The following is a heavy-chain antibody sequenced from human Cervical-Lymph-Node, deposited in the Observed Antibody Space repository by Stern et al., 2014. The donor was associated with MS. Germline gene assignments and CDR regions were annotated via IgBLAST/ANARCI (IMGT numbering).Heavy chain of an antibody. J-gene: IGHJ4*02. CDR3: ARHAKAHSSPFDY. Sequence: QVQLVESGPGLVKASETLSLTCTVSGGSISSYYWSWIRQPPGKRLEWIGYIYYSGSTHYNPSLESRVTISVDTSKSHFSLRLSSVTAADTAMYYCARHAKAHSSPFDYWGQGTLVTVSS. D-gene: IGHD4/OR15-4a*01. CDR2: IYYSGST. CDR1: GGSISSYY. V-gene: IGHV4-59*08.